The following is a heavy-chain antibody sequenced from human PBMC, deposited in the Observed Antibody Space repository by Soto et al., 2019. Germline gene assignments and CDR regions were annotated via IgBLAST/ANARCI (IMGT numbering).Heavy chain of an antibody. CDR1: GGSISSGGYY. V-gene: IGHV4-31*03. J-gene: IGHJ6*02. CDR3: ARRTIHQYSYGPYYYGMDV. D-gene: IGHD5-18*01. Sequence: PSETLSLTCTVSGGSISSGGYYWSWIRQHPGKGLEWIGYIYYSGSTYYNPSLKSRVTISVDTSKNQFSLKLSSVTAADTAVYYCARRTIHQYSYGPYYYGMDVWGQGTTVTVSS. CDR2: IYYSGST.